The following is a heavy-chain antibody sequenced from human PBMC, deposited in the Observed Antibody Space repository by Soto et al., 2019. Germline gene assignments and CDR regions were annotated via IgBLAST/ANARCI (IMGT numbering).Heavy chain of an antibody. CDR1: GFIFSSYG. V-gene: IGHV3-30*18. Sequence: QVQPVESGGGVVQPGKSLRLSCAGSGFIFSSYGMHWVRQAPGKGLEWVAFISYDGSNKYYGDSVKGRVTISRDNSKNTQDLQINSLRVEDTAVYFCAKALGELSPESFDYWGQGTLVTVSS. J-gene: IGHJ4*02. CDR2: ISYDGSNK. D-gene: IGHD3-16*02. CDR3: AKALGELSPESFDY.